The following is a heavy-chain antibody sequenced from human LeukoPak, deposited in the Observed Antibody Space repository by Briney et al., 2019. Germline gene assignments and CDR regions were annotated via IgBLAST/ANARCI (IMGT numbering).Heavy chain of an antibody. J-gene: IGHJ5*02. Sequence: GGSLRLSCAASGFTFSSYGMHWVRQAPGKGLEWVAFIRYDGSNKYYADSVKGRFTISRDNSKNTLYLQMNSLRAEDTAVYYCAKDRHAPGRYCSSTTCFPFDPWGQRTLVTVSS. CDR3: AKDRHAPGRYCSSTTCFPFDP. V-gene: IGHV3-30*02. CDR1: GFTFSSYG. CDR2: IRYDGSNK. D-gene: IGHD2-2*01.